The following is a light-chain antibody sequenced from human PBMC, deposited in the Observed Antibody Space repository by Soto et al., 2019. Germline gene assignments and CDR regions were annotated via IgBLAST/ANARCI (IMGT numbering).Light chain of an antibody. CDR2: RAS. CDR1: QILSSN. V-gene: IGKV3-15*01. CDR3: HHSNSPHPIT. Sequence: EIVSTLYASTVAASLGKRPTXSWRASQILSSNLAWYQHKPVQALRLFIYRASAGSTCIPWRSSGSASETEFALTIAAVQFVHLGVCYCHHSNSPHPITFGQGTPLDIK. J-gene: IGKJ5*01.